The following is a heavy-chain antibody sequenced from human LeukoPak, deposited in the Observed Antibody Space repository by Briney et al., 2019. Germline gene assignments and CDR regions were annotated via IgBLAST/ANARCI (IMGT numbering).Heavy chain of an antibody. CDR3: ARSFIVVVTAIAY. D-gene: IGHD2-21*02. J-gene: IGHJ4*02. V-gene: IGHV3-30-3*01. CDR1: GFTFSSYA. CDR2: ISYDGSNK. Sequence: GGSLRLSCAASGFTFSSYAMHWVRQAPGKGLEWVAVISYDGSNKYYADSVKGRFTISRDNSKNTLYLQMNSLRAEDTAVYYCARSFIVVVTAIAYWGQGTLVTVSS.